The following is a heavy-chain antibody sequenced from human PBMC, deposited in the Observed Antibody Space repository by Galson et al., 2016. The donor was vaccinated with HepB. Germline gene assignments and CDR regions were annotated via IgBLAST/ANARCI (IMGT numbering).Heavy chain of an antibody. D-gene: IGHD6-19*01. CDR1: GSTLTDYT. V-gene: IGHV3-48*02. J-gene: IGHJ5*02. CDR2: ITSSSSDI. CDR3: AKDQLRDLAAVVAGQRWSDP. Sequence: SLRLSCAASGSTLTDYTMNWVRQAPGKGLEWISSITSSSSDIFYADSVKGRFTISRDNAKNSVYLQMDSLRDEDTAMYYCAKDQLRDLAAVVAGQRWSDPWDQGTLVTVSS.